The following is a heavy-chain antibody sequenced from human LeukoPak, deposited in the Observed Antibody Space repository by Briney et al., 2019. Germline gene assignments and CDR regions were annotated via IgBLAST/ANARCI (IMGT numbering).Heavy chain of an antibody. CDR2: IRSKAYGATM. J-gene: IGHJ6*02. CDR3: ARGPSGLWRYNGMYV. D-gene: IGHD2-21*01. Sequence: GGSLRLSCTAAGFTFGDYAMTWVRQAPGKGLEWVGFIRSKAYGATMEYAASVEGIFTISRDEPKSTAYLLMNSLKTEDTAVYYCARGPSGLWRYNGMYVWGQGTTVTVSS. CDR1: GFTFGDYA. V-gene: IGHV3-49*04.